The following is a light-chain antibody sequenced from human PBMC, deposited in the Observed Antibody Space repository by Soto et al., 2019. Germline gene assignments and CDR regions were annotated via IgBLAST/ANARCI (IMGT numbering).Light chain of an antibody. CDR2: GTS. V-gene: IGKV1-39*01. J-gene: IGKJ1*01. Sequence: DIQMTQSPSSLSASVGDRVTITCRASQSIGRYLNWYQQKPGRAPKVLIYGTSSLQSGLPSRFSDRGSGTHFTLTISRLQPEDFATYYYQQSYRTPRCTFGQGTKVEIK. CDR3: QQSYRTPRCT. CDR1: QSIGRY.